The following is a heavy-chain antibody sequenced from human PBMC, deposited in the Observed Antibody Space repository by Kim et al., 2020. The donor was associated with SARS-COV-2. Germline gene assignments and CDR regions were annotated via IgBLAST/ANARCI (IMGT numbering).Heavy chain of an antibody. D-gene: IGHD6-13*01. Sequence: DSVKGRFTISRDNAKNSLYLQMNSLRAEDTALYYCAKDRIAAAGGDAFDIWGQGTMVTVSS. CDR3: AKDRIAAAGGDAFDI. J-gene: IGHJ3*02. V-gene: IGHV3-9*01.